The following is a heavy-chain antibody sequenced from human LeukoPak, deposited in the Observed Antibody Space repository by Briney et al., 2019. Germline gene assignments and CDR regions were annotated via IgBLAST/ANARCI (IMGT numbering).Heavy chain of an antibody. Sequence: GGSLRLSCTASGFTFSNARMSWVRQAPGKGLEYIGRIKSKTDGGTTDYAAPVKGRFTISRDDLKNTLYLQVNSLKTEDTAVYYCTRRERSSGPPFDYWGQGTLVTVSS. J-gene: IGHJ4*02. CDR1: GFTFSNAR. CDR3: TRRERSSGPPFDY. V-gene: IGHV3-15*01. D-gene: IGHD6-19*01. CDR2: IKSKTDGGTT.